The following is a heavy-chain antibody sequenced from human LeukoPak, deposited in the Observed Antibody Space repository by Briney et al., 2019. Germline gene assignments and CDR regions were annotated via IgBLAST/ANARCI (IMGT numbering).Heavy chain of an antibody. J-gene: IGHJ3*02. Sequence: GGSLRLSCAPSGFTFSHYYMSWIRQAPGKGLEWVSYISSSSSYTNYADSVKGRFTISRDNAKNSLSLQMNSLADEDTAVYYCAAEGYYGGFDIWGQGTMVTVSS. D-gene: IGHD3-3*01. CDR1: GFTFSHYY. CDR3: AAEGYYGGFDI. V-gene: IGHV3-11*06. CDR2: ISSSSSYT.